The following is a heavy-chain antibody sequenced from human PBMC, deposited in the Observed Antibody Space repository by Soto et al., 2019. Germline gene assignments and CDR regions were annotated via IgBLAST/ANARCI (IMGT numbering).Heavy chain of an antibody. J-gene: IGHJ5*02. CDR1: GFTFSSYG. CDR2: IWFDGTNK. V-gene: IGHV3-33*01. Sequence: QVQLVESGGGVVQPGRSLRLSCTASGFTFSSYGMHWVRQAPGKGLEWVAVIWFDGTNKYYADSVKGRFTISRDNSKNTLYLQMNSLRAEDTAVYYCARYSWNTMTPDPWGQGTLVTVSS. D-gene: IGHD3-22*01. CDR3: ARYSWNTMTPDP.